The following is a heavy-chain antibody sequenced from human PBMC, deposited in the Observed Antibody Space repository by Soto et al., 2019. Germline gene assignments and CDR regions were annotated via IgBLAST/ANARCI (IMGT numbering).Heavy chain of an antibody. D-gene: IGHD2-15*01. CDR3: TRGYCSGGSCYSTGYNWFDP. V-gene: IGHV1-2*02. CDR1: GYTFSGYY. J-gene: IGHJ5*02. CDR2: INPSSGAT. Sequence: ASVKVSCKASGYTFSGYYMHWVRQAPGQGLEWMGWINPSSGATNYPQKFQGRVTMTRDTSISTAYMELSRLRSDDTAVYYCTRGYCSGGSCYSTGYNWFDPWGQGTLVTVSS.